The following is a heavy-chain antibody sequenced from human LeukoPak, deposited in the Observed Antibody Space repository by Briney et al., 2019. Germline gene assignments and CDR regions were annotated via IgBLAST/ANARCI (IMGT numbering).Heavy chain of an antibody. D-gene: IGHD5-18*01. CDR3: ARGKDTAMVTGDY. CDR2: MKSNSGNT. Sequence: GASVNDSFQSSLYTLPNYDINKVRQATGKEREGMGWMKSNSGNTGYAQKFQARVTMTRTTSISTAYMELSSLRSEDTVVYYCARGKDTAMVTGDYWGEGTLVTVSS. V-gene: IGHV1-8*01. CDR1: LYTLPNYD. J-gene: IGHJ4*02.